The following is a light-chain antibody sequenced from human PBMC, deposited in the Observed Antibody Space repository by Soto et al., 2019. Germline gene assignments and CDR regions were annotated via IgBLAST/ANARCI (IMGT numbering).Light chain of an antibody. CDR1: QSVNSAY. Sequence: EIVLTQSPGTLSLSPGERATLSCRASQSVNSAYVAWYQQNPGQAPRVLIYGASTRATGIPHRFSGSGSGTDFSLTISRLEPEDSGMYYCQLYGSSPTWAFGQGTKV. CDR3: QLYGSSPTWA. J-gene: IGKJ1*01. V-gene: IGKV3-20*01. CDR2: GAS.